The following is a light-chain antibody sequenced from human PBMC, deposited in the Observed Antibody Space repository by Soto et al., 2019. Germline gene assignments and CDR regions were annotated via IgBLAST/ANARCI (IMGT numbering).Light chain of an antibody. CDR3: SSYTSSSTLV. V-gene: IGLV2-14*01. CDR1: SSDVGGYNY. CDR2: DVS. Sequence: QSVLTQPASVSGSPGQSITISCTGTSSDVGGYNYVSWYQQHPGKAPKLMIYDVSNRPSGVSNRFSGSKSGNTASLTSAGLQDEDEADYYCSSYTSSSTLVFGGGTKLTVL. J-gene: IGLJ2*01.